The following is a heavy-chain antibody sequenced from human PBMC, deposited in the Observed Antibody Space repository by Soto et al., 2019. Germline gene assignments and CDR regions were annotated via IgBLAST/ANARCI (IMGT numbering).Heavy chain of an antibody. CDR1: GYTFTGYY. V-gene: IGHV1-2*04. D-gene: IGHD5-18*01. CDR2: INPNSGGT. Sequence: QVQLVQSGAEVKKPGASVKVSCKASGYTFTGYYMHWVRQAPGQGLEWMGWINPNSGGTNYAQKFRGWVTMHRDTSISTDYMELSRLRSDDTAVYYCATTRLDTAMVEAFDIWGQGTMVTVSS. J-gene: IGHJ3*02. CDR3: ATTRLDTAMVEAFDI.